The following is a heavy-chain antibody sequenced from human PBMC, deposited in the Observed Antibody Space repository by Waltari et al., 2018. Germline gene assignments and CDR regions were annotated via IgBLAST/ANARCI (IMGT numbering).Heavy chain of an antibody. CDR2: INPSGGST. V-gene: IGHV1-46*01. J-gene: IGHJ4*02. CDR1: GYTFTSYY. D-gene: IGHD3-22*01. CDR3: ARGYYDSSGYYYGEYYFDY. Sequence: QVQLVQSGAEVKKPGASVKVSCKASGYTFTSYYMHWVRQAPGQGLEWMGIINPSGGSTSYAQKFQGRVTMTRDTSTSTVYMELSSLRSEDTAVYYCARGYYDSSGYYYGEYYFDYWGQGTLVTVSS.